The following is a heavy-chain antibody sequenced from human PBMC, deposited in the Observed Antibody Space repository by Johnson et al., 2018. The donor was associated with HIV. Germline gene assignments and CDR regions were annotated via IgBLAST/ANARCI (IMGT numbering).Heavy chain of an antibody. V-gene: IGHV3-33*06. J-gene: IGHJ3*02. CDR1: GFTFSSYG. Sequence: QVQLVESGGGVVRPGGSLRLSCAASGFTFSSYGMHWVRQAPGKGLEWVAVIWYDGSNKYYADSVKGRFTISRDNSKNTLYLQMNSLRAEDTAVYYCAKDQASSLNAFDIWGQGTMVTVSS. CDR2: IWYDGSNK. CDR3: AKDQASSLNAFDI. D-gene: IGHD2-2*01.